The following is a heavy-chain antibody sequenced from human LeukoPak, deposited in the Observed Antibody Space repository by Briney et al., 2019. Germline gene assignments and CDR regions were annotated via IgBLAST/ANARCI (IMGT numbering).Heavy chain of an antibody. CDR1: GGSINTAGYS. V-gene: IGHV4-61*02. CDR3: TRGWSSAGAFDI. D-gene: IGHD6-19*01. Sequence: SETLSLTCTVSGGSINTAGYSWTWIRQPAGKGLEWIGRIYFSGNTDQNPSLKSRVTVSMDSSKNQSSLEMKSVTAADTAVYYCTRGWSSAGAFDIWGQGTMVTVSS. J-gene: IGHJ3*02. CDR2: IYFSGNT.